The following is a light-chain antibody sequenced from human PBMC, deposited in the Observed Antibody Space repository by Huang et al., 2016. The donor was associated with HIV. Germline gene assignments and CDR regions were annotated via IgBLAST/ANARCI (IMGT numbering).Light chain of an antibody. Sequence: EVVLTQSPGILSLSAGERASLSCRASRNLTNSQLAWYQQKVGQPPRLLVFGASTRVSGVRDRFSGGVSGRDFTLSSSGLEPDEFATYYCQQYDTFSFGQGTRLE. CDR2: GAS. CDR1: RNLTNSQ. J-gene: IGKJ2*01. CDR3: QQYDTFS. V-gene: IGKV3-20*01.